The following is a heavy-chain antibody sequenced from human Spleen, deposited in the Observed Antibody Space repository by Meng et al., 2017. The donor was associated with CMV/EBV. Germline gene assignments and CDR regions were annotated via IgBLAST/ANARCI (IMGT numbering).Heavy chain of an antibody. CDR2: INPNSGAA. CDR1: GYTFTDYY. Sequence: ASVKVSCKASGYTFTDYYIHWVRQAPGQGLEYMGWINPNSGAANSAQKFQGRVTMTRDTSISTAYMELSRLRSDDTAVYYCASLPSSEYWGQGTLVTVSS. CDR3: ASLPSSEY. V-gene: IGHV1-2*02. J-gene: IGHJ4*02.